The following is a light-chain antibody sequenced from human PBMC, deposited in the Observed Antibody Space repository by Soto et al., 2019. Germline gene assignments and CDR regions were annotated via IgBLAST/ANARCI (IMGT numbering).Light chain of an antibody. V-gene: IGKV3-20*01. CDR3: QQYGSSPRT. J-gene: IGKJ1*01. CDR1: QSVSSSY. Sequence: IVLTQSPGTLSLSPGERATLSCRASQSVSSSYLAWYQQKPGQAPRLIIYGASSRATGIPDRFSGSVSGTDGTITISRLETEDGSVYDCQQYGSSPRTFGQGTKVDIK. CDR2: GAS.